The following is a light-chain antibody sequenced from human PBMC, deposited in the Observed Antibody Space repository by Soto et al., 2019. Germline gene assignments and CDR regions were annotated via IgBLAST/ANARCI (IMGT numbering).Light chain of an antibody. CDR1: SSNIGNNF. Sequence: QSVLTQPPSVSAAPGQTVTISCSGGSSNIGNNFVSWYQQLPGTAPKLLIYDNNKRPSGIPARFSASRSATSATLAITGLQTGDGAVYYCGTWDTSLSGCLFGGGTKLTVL. CDR2: DNN. J-gene: IGLJ2*01. CDR3: GTWDTSLSGCL. V-gene: IGLV1-51*01.